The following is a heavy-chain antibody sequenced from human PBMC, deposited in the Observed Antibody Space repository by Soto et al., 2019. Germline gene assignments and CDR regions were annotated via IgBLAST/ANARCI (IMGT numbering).Heavy chain of an antibody. V-gene: IGHV3-13*01. CDR3: ARGGLTFGTGVYYDASRTQAFEL. CDR2: IDTAGDT. Sequence: VQLVESGGGLIQPGGSLRLSCAASGFTFSRSDMHWVRQATGKGLEWVSAIDTAGDTYYPGCVKGRFTISRENATNTXYLDMSRLRAGVTAVSYCARGGLTFGTGVYYDASRTQAFELWCQGTMVTVSS. CDR1: GFTFSRSD. D-gene: IGHD2-8*02. J-gene: IGHJ3*01.